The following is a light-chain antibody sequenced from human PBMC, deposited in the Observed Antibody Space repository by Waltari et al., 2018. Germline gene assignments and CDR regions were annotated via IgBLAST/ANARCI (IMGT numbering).Light chain of an antibody. CDR1: PGISNF. V-gene: IGKV1-9*01. CDR2: AAS. CDR3: QQLNSYQWT. Sequence: IQLTQSPSSLSASVGDRVTITCRASPGISNFLAWYQQKPGQAPKLLIYAASTLQSGVPSRFSGSGSGTDFTLTISSLQPEDFATYYCQQLNSYQWTFGQGTKVDIK. J-gene: IGKJ1*01.